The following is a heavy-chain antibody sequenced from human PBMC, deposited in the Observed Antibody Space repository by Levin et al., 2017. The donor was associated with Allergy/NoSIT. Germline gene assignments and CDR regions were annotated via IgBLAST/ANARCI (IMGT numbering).Heavy chain of an antibody. J-gene: IGHJ6*02. V-gene: IGHV5-51*01. CDR1: GFTFTSHW. CDR3: ARKPRSGSDTAHGMDV. D-gene: IGHD2-21*02. CDR2: IYPGDPDI. Sequence: GGSLRHSCEVSGFTFTSHWIAWVRQVPGKGLEWMGIIYPGDPDIRYSPSVQGQVTMSVDESTATAYLQWSSLKASDTAVYYCARKPRSGSDTAHGMDVWGQGTAVNVS.